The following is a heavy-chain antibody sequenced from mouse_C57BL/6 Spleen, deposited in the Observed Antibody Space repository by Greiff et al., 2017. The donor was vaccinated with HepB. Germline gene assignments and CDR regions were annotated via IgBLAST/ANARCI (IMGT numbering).Heavy chain of an antibody. CDR3: ARQIYYGNYFDY. CDR2: ISSGGSYT. Sequence: EVKVVESGGDLVKPGGSLKLSCAASGFTFSSYGMSWVRQTPDKRLEWVATISSGGSYTYYPDSVKGRFTISRDNAKNTLYLQMSSLKSEDTAMYYCARQIYYGNYFDYWGQGTTLTVSS. V-gene: IGHV5-6*01. D-gene: IGHD2-1*01. CDR1: GFTFSSYG. J-gene: IGHJ2*01.